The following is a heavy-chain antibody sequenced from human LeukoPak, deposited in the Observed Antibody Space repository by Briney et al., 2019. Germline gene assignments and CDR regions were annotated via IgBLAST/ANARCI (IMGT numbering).Heavy chain of an antibody. CDR1: GYTFTYYY. CDR2: INPNSGDT. CDR3: ARDGPCSSASCQNYDY. J-gene: IGHJ4*02. Sequence: ASVKVSFKASGYTFTYYYIHWVRQAPGHGLEWMGWINPNSGDTIFAQKFQGRVTMTRDTSISTAYLELSRLTSDDTAVYYCARDGPCSSASCQNYDYGGQGTLVTVSS. V-gene: IGHV1-2*02. D-gene: IGHD2-2*01.